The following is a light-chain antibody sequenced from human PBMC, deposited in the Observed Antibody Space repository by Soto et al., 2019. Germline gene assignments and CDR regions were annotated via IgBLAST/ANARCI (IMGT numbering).Light chain of an antibody. Sequence: SALTQPASVSGSPGQSITISCTGSSSDVGPYNLVSWYQHHPGKAPKLMISEVVKRPSGVSNRFSGSKSGNTASLTISGLQAEDEADYYCCSYAGSSMFVFGGGTKVTVL. J-gene: IGLJ2*01. V-gene: IGLV2-23*02. CDR1: SSDVGPYNL. CDR2: EVV. CDR3: CSYAGSSMFV.